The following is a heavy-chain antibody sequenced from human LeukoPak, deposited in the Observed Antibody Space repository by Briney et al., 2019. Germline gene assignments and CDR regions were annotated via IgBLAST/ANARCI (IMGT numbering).Heavy chain of an antibody. V-gene: IGHV3-23*01. CDR2: ISGSGSGT. CDR3: VKDLGRYRNNCFDY. D-gene: IGHD1-26*01. Sequence: GGSLRLSCAASGFTFSSYAMSWLRHAPETGLEWVSTISGSGSGTYYADSVKGRFTISRDDSKSTLYLQMNSLRAEDTAVYYCVKDLGRYRNNCFDYWGQGTLVTVSS. CDR1: GFTFSSYA. J-gene: IGHJ4*02.